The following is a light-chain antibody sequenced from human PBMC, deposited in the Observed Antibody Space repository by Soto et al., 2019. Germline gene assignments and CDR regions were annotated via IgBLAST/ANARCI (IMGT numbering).Light chain of an antibody. CDR3: SSYAGSSTYV. Sequence: QSALTQPPSASGSLGQSVTVSCTGSSSDVGTYGYVSWYQHRPGTAPKLLIYGVNKRPSGVPDRFSGSKSGNTASLTVSGLQAEDEADYYCSSYAGSSTYVFGTGTKVTVL. V-gene: IGLV2-8*01. CDR1: SSDVGTYGY. J-gene: IGLJ1*01. CDR2: GVN.